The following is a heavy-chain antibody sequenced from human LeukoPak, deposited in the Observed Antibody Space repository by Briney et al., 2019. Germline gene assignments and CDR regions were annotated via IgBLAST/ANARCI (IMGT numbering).Heavy chain of an antibody. CDR1: GGSFSDYY. D-gene: IGHD5-12*01. CDR3: AREWGGGYSGYDYDYYYYYMDV. V-gene: IGHV4-59*01. J-gene: IGHJ6*03. CDR2: IYYSGST. Sequence: SETLSLTCAVFGGSFSDYYWSWIRQPPGKGLEWIGYIYYSGSTNYNPSLKSRVTISVDTSKNQFSLKLSSVTAADTAVYYCAREWGGGYSGYDYDYYYYYMDVWGKGATVTVSS.